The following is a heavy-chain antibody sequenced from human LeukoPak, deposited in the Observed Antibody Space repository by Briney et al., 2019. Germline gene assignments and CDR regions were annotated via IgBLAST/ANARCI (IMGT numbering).Heavy chain of an antibody. CDR1: GFTFGSYA. D-gene: IGHD3-22*01. CDR2: ISDDGSKR. V-gene: IGHV3-30*04. CDR3: ARESGFMMVGEINADNWFDP. Sequence: GGSLRLSCATSGFTFGSYAMHWVRQAPGKGLEWVAVISDDGSKRFYADSVKGRFTISRDNSKDTLYLHMKTLRPEDTAVYYCARESGFMMVGEINADNWFDPWGQGTPVTVSS. J-gene: IGHJ5*02.